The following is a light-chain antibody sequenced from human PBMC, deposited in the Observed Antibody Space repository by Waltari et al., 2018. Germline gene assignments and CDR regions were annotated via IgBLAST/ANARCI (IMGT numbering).Light chain of an antibody. V-gene: IGLV2-11*01. CDR2: DVS. J-gene: IGLJ2*01. CDR3: CSYAASYVV. Sequence: QSALTQPRPVSGSPGQSVTISCTGATSDVGGFTYVSWYQQHPGKAPKLMIYDVSKRPTGGPARFSGAKSGYTASLTISGLQAEDEADYACCSYAASYVVFGGGTKLTVL. CDR1: TSDVGGFTY.